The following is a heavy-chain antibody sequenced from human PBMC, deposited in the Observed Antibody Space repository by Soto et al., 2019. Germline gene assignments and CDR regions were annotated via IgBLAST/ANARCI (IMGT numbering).Heavy chain of an antibody. CDR1: GYTFTGYY. J-gene: IGHJ5*02. V-gene: IGHV1-2*04. Sequence: QVQLVQSGAEVKKPGASVKVSCKASGYTFTGYYMHWGRQAPGRGLEWMGWINPNSGGTNYAQKFQGWVTMTRDTSISTAYMELSRLRSDDTAVYYCARGYCSSTSCYRGDWFDPWGQGTLVTVSS. CDR3: ARGYCSSTSCYRGDWFDP. D-gene: IGHD2-2*01. CDR2: INPNSGGT.